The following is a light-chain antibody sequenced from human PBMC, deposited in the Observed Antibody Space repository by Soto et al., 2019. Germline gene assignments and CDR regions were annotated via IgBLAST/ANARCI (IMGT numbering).Light chain of an antibody. CDR3: QQYNSYSWP. V-gene: IGKV1-5*01. J-gene: IGKJ1*01. CDR1: QSISSW. Sequence: DIQMTQSPSTLSASVGDRVTITCRASQSISSWLAWYQQKPGKAPKLLIYDASSLESGVPSRFSGSGSGTEFTLTISSLQPGDFATSYCQQYNSYSWPFGKGDKVDI. CDR2: DAS.